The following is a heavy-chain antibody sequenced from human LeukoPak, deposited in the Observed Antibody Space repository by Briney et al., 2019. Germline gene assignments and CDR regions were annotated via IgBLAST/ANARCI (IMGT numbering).Heavy chain of an antibody. V-gene: IGHV4-61*02. CDR3: ARGPYSYDSSGAFDI. CDR1: GDSISSGDYY. CDR2: ISSSGST. J-gene: IGHJ3*02. D-gene: IGHD3-22*01. Sequence: SQTLSLTCTVSGDSISSGDYYWSWIRQPAGKGLEWIGRISSSGSTNYNPSLKSRVTISVDTSKNQFSLKLSSVTAADTAVYFCARGPYSYDSSGAFDIWGQGTMVIVSS.